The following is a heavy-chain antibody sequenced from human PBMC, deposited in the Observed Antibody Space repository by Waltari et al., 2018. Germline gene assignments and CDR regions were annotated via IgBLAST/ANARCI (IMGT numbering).Heavy chain of an antibody. V-gene: IGHV2-70*04. CDR2: IDWEDNK. CDR3: ARTHKMDWYFDL. Sequence: QVTLKESGPALVKPTQTLTLTCSLPGFSLSTTGVRVSWIRQPPGKALEWLARIDWEDNKVYSTSLKTRLTISKDTSKNQVVLTMTNMDPVDTGTYYCARTHKMDWYFDLWGRGTLVTVSS. CDR1: GFSLSTTGVR. D-gene: IGHD2-8*01. J-gene: IGHJ2*01.